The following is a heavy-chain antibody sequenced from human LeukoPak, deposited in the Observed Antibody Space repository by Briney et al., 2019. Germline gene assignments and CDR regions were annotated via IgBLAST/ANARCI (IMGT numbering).Heavy chain of an antibody. V-gene: IGHV3-23*01. CDR1: GFTFSSYA. J-gene: IGHJ4*02. CDR2: ISGSGGST. CDR3: AKRVTALVRGVISHFDY. D-gene: IGHD3-10*01. Sequence: PGGSLRLSCAASGFTFSSYAMSWVRQAPGEGLEWVSAISGSGGSTYYADSVKGRFTISRDNSKNTLYLQMNSLRAEDTAVYCCAKRVTALVRGVISHFDYWGQGTLVTVSS.